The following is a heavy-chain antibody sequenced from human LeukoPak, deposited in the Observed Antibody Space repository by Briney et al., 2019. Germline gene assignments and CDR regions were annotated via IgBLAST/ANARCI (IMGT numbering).Heavy chain of an antibody. V-gene: IGHV3-7*01. CDR1: GFSFRNYW. CDR2: IKPDGSEK. D-gene: IGHD6-19*01. Sequence: GGSLRLSCAASGFSFRNYWMSWVRQPPGKGLEWVSHIKPDGSEKNYVDSEKGRFTLFRDDAKNSVYLQMNSLRVEDTAVYYCARDSGSGGPWGQGTPVTVSS. J-gene: IGHJ5*02. CDR3: ARDSGSGGP.